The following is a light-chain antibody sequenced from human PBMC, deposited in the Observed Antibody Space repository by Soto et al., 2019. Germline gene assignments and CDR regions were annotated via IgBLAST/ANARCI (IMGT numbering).Light chain of an antibody. CDR3: QQHNSYSVA. CDR1: QTISSW. V-gene: IGKV1-5*03. J-gene: IGKJ1*01. CDR2: KAS. Sequence: DIQMTQSPSTLSVSVGDRVTITCRASQTISSWLAWYQQKPGKAPKLLIYKASTLKSGVPSRFSGSGSGTEFTLTISSLQPDDFATYYCQQHNSYSVAFGQGTKVDIK.